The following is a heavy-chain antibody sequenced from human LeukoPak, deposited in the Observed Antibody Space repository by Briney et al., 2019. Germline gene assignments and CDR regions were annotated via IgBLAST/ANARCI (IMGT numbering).Heavy chain of an antibody. D-gene: IGHD4-17*01. Sequence: SQTLSLTCTVSGYSVTSGYFWAWIRQPPGKGPEWIGSIYHSGTTYYKSSLKSRLTISVDTSKNQFSLKLSSVTAADTAVYYCARDYNRNDFYGDYRYFHHWGQGTLVTVSS. CDR3: ARDYNRNDFYGDYRYFHH. CDR2: IYHSGTT. J-gene: IGHJ1*01. V-gene: IGHV4-38-2*02. CDR1: GYSVTSGYF.